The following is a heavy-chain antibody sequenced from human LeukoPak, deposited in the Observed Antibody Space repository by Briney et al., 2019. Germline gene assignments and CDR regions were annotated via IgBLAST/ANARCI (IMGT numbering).Heavy chain of an antibody. CDR1: GYTFTSYA. V-gene: IGHV1-3*01. CDR3: ARDGVDYGDYEGYFDY. D-gene: IGHD4-17*01. J-gene: IGHJ4*02. CDR2: INAGNGNT. Sequence: ASVNVSCKASGYTFTSYAMHWVRQPPGQRLEWIGWINAGNGNTKYSQKFQGRVTITRDTSASTAYMELSSLRSEDTAVYYCARDGVDYGDYEGYFDYWGQGTLVTVSS.